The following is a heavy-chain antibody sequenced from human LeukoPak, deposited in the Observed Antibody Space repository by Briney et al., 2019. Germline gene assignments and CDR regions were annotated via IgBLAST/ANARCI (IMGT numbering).Heavy chain of an antibody. J-gene: IGHJ3*02. D-gene: IGHD3-22*01. V-gene: IGHV5-51*01. CDR3: ARPRVNYYDSSGYGLGAFDI. CDR2: IYPGDSDT. CDR1: GYSFTSYW. Sequence: GESLKISCKGSGYSFTSYWIGWVRQMPGKGLGWMGIIYPGDSDTRYSPSFQGQVTISADKSISTAYLQWSSLKAADTAMYYCARPRVNYYDSSGYGLGAFDIWGQGTMVTVSS.